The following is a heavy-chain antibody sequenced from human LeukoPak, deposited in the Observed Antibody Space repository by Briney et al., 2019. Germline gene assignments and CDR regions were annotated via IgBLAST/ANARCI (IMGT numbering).Heavy chain of an antibody. V-gene: IGHV2-70*11. CDR1: GFSLSTSGMC. CDR2: IDWDDDK. J-gene: IGHJ4*02. Sequence: ESGPTLVNPTQTLTLTCTFSGFSLSTSGMCVSWIRQPPGKALEWLARIDWDDDKYYSTSLKTRLTISKDTSKNQVVLTMTNMDPVDTATYYCARIREGARMPGIIDYWGQGTLVPVSS. CDR3: ARIREGARMPGIIDY. D-gene: IGHD1-26*01.